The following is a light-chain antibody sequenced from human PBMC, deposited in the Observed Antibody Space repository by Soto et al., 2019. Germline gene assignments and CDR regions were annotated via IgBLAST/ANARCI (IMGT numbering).Light chain of an antibody. Sequence: EIVMTQSPATLSVSPGERATLSCRASQSTYTNLAWYQHKPGQAPGLLIYGASTRATAIPARFSGSGSGTEFTLTISRLQSEDFAVYYCQQYNKWPHTFGGGTKVEIK. CDR3: QQYNKWPHT. CDR1: QSTYTN. CDR2: GAS. J-gene: IGKJ4*01. V-gene: IGKV3-15*01.